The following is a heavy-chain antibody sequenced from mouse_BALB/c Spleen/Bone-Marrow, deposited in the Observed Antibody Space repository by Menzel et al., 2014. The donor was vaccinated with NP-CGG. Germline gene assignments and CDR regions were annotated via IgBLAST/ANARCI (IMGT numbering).Heavy chain of an antibody. Sequence: LQESGAELARPGASLKMSCEASGYTFTSYTMNWVKQRPGQGLEWIGYINPTSDYTDYNQKFKDKATLTADKSSSTAYMQLRSLTSDRALHYYRARGCSDV. CDR3: ARGCSDV. CDR1: GYTFTSYT. J-gene: IGHJ1*01. V-gene: IGHV1-4*01. CDR2: INPTSDYT.